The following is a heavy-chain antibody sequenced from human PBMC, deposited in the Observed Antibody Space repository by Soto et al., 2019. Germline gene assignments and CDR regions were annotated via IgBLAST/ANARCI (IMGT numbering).Heavy chain of an antibody. D-gene: IGHD6-19*01. V-gene: IGHV3-13*01. J-gene: IGHJ4*02. CDR2: IGTAGDT. CDR3: ARGWAVAGLDS. CDR1: GFTFSSYD. Sequence: GGSLRLSCAASGFTFSSYDMHWVRQATGKDLEWVSAIGTAGDTYYPGSVKGRFTISRENAKNSLYLQMNSLRAGDTAVYYCARGWAVAGLDSWGQGTLVPVSS.